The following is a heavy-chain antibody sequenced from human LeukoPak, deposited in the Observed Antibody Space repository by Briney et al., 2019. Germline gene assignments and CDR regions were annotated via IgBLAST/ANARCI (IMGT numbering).Heavy chain of an antibody. Sequence: PSETLSLTCAVYGGSFSGYYWSWIRQPPGKGLEWIGEINHSGSTNYSPSLKSRVTISVDTSKNQFSLKLSSVTAADTAVYYCARQRSSGWYVSYFDYWGQGTLVTVSS. CDR1: GGSFSGYY. J-gene: IGHJ4*02. D-gene: IGHD6-19*01. V-gene: IGHV4-34*01. CDR3: ARQRSSGWYVSYFDY. CDR2: INHSGST.